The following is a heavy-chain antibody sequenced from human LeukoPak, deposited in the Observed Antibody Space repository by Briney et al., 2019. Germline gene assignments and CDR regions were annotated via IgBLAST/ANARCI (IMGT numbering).Heavy chain of an antibody. J-gene: IGHJ4*02. CDR2: ISSSGSTI. CDR3: ARDPPMTYYYGSGSSFDY. CDR1: GFTFSSYE. V-gene: IGHV3-48*03. Sequence: GGSLRLSCAASGFTFSSYERNWVRQAPGKGLEWVSYISSSGSTIYYADSVKGRFTISRDNAKNSLYLQMNSLRAEDTAVYYCARDPPMTYYYGSGSSFDYWGQGTLVTVSS. D-gene: IGHD3-10*01.